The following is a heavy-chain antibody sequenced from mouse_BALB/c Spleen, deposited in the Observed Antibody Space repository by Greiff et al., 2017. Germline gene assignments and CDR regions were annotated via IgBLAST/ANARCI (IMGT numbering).Heavy chain of an antibody. CDR2: INPSNGRT. V-gene: IGHV1S81*02. Sequence: QVQLQQPGAELVKPGASVKLSCKASGYTFTSYWMHWVKQRPGQGLEWIGEINPSNGRTNYNEKFKSKATLTVDKSSSTAYMQLSSLTSEDSAVYYCARPRTGKDAMDDWGQGTSVTVSS. J-gene: IGHJ4*01. CDR1: GYTFTSYW. D-gene: IGHD4-1*01. CDR3: ARPRTGKDAMDD.